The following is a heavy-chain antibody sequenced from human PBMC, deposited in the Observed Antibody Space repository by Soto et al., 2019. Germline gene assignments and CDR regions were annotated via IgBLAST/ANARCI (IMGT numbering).Heavy chain of an antibody. Sequence: SETLSLTCSVSGDSISNLDYFWAWIRQRPGQALEYIGYIYKSATTYYNPSFESRIAISVDKSKSQFSLNVNSVTAADTAVYFCARGRYCLTGRCFPNWFDSWGQGALVS. D-gene: IGHD7-27*01. V-gene: IGHV4-30-4*01. CDR1: GDSISNLDYF. CDR2: IYKSATT. CDR3: ARGRYCLTGRCFPNWFDS. J-gene: IGHJ5*01.